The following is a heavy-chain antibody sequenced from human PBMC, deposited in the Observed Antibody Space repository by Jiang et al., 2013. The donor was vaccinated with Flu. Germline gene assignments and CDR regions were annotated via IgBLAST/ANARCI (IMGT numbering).Heavy chain of an antibody. CDR2: IAGSSSYI. CDR1: GFTFSSYS. Sequence: QLLESGGGLVKPGESLRLSCAASGFTFSSYSLNWVRQAPGKGLEWVASIAGSSSYIYYADSVKGRFTISRDNYKKSLYLQMNSLRAEDTGVYYCAKNIWPSDYERIFAYWGQGTLVTVSS. V-gene: IGHV3-21*01. J-gene: IGHJ4*02. CDR3: AKNIWPSDYERIFAY. D-gene: IGHD5-12*01.